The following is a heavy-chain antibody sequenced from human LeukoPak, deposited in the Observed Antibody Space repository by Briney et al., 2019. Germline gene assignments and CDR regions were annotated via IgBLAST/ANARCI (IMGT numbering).Heavy chain of an antibody. V-gene: IGHV4-4*07. CDR1: GGSISSYY. Sequence: RTSETLSLTCTVSGGSISSYYWRWIRQPAGKGLEWIGRIYTSGSTNYNPSLKSRVTMSVHTSKNQFSLKLSSVTAADTAVYYCARDNYYDSSGYYGGYYFDYRGQATLVTVSS. CDR2: IYTSGST. D-gene: IGHD3-22*01. CDR3: ARDNYYDSSGYYGGYYFDY. J-gene: IGHJ4*02.